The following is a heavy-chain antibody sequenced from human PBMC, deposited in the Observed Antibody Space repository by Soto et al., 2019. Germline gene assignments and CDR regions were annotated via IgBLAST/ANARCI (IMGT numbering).Heavy chain of an antibody. Sequence: EVQLVESGGGLVKPGGSLRLSCAASGFIFSSYSMNWVRQAPGKGLEWVSSISSSSSYIYYAGSVKGRFTISRDNAKNSLYLHMNSLRAEDTAVYYCARDDTSGFYYLWGQGTLVTVSS. CDR3: ARDDTSGFYYL. CDR1: GFIFSSYS. J-gene: IGHJ5*02. D-gene: IGHD3-22*01. V-gene: IGHV3-21*01. CDR2: ISSSSSYI.